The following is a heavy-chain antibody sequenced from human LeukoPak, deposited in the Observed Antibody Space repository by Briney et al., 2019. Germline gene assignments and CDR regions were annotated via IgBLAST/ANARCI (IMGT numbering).Heavy chain of an antibody. Sequence: ASVKVSCKASGYTFTSYAMHWVRQAPGQRREWMGWINAGNGNTKYSQEFQGRVTITRDTSASTADMELSSLRSEDMAVYYCARAETRHAFDIWGQGTMVTVSS. CDR2: INAGNGNT. CDR1: GYTFTSYA. CDR3: ARAETRHAFDI. J-gene: IGHJ3*02. V-gene: IGHV1-3*03. D-gene: IGHD4-23*01.